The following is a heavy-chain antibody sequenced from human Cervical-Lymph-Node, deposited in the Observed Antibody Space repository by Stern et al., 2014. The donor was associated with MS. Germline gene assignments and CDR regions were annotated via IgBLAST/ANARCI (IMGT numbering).Heavy chain of an antibody. CDR3: ARETVTLDYGMDV. Sequence: EVQLLEYGGGLVKPGGSLRLSCAASGFTFSSYSMNWVRQAPGKGLELVSSISSSSSYIYYADSVKGRFTISRDNAKNSLYLQMNSLRAEDTAVYYCARETVTLDYGMDVWGQGTTVTVSS. D-gene: IGHD4-11*01. CDR2: ISSSSSYI. J-gene: IGHJ6*02. V-gene: IGHV3-21*01. CDR1: GFTFSSYS.